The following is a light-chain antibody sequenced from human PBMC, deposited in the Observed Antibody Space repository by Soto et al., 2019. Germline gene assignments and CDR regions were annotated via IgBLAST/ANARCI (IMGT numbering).Light chain of an antibody. J-gene: IGKJ1*01. CDR3: HQYNTYWT. CDR1: QSISSW. V-gene: IGKV1-5*03. Sequence: DIQMTQSPSTLSASIGDRVTITCRASQSISSWLAWYQQKPGKAPNLLIYKATILESGVPSRFSGSGAGTEFSLTITSLQPEDLATYDGHQYNTYWTFAQGTKVEIK. CDR2: KAT.